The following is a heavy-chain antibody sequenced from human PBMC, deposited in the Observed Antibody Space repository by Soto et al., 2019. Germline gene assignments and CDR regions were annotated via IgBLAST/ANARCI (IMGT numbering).Heavy chain of an antibody. V-gene: IGHV3-30-3*01. CDR2: ISPNGNNE. D-gene: IGHD2-2*01. CDR1: GFTFISYE. J-gene: IGHJ4*02. Sequence: QVQLVESGGGVVQPGRSLRLSCVASGFTFISYEMHWVRQAPGKGLEWVAAISPNGNNEYYADSVRGRFTISRDNSERTLYLQMNTLRPDDTAVYYCARDVLQAVTYMVYWGQGTQVSVS. CDR3: ARDVLQAVTYMVY.